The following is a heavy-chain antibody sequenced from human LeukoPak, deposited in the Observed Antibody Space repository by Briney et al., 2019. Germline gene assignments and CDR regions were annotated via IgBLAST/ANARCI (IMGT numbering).Heavy chain of an antibody. CDR2: IYYSGST. CDR1: GVSISSYY. D-gene: IGHD3-9*01. CDR3: ARASVLRYFDWQLWFDP. V-gene: IGHV4-59*01. J-gene: IGHJ5*02. Sequence: SETLSLTCTVSGVSISSYYWSWIRQPPGKGLEWIGYIYYSGSTNYSPSLKSRVTISVDTSKNQFSLKLSSVTAADTAVYYCARASVLRYFDWQLWFDPWGQGTLVTVSS.